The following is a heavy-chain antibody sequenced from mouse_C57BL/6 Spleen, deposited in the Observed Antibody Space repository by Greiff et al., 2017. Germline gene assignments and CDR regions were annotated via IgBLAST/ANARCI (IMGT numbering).Heavy chain of an antibody. Sequence: QVQLQQPGAELVKPGASVKLSCKASGYTFTSYWMHWVKQRPGQVLEWIGMIHPNSGSTNYNEKFKSKATLTVDKSSSTAYMQLSSLTSEDSAVYYCARYDGYYGAMDYWGQGTSVTVSS. CDR1: GYTFTSYW. CDR3: ARYDGYYGAMDY. V-gene: IGHV1-64*01. J-gene: IGHJ4*01. D-gene: IGHD2-3*01. CDR2: IHPNSGST.